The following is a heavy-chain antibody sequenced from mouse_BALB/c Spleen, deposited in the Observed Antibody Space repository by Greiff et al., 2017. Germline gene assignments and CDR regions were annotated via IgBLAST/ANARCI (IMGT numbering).Heavy chain of an antibody. D-gene: IGHD1-1*01. CDR1: GFTFSSFG. CDR2: ISSGSSTI. Sequence: EVQVVESGGGLVQHGGSRKLSCAASGFTFSSFGMHWVRQAPEKGLEWVAYISSGSSTIYYADTVKGRFTISRDNPKNTLFLQMTSLRSEDTAMYYCARSGELRGYYFDYWGQGTTLTVSS. J-gene: IGHJ2*01. CDR3: ARSGELRGYYFDY. V-gene: IGHV5-17*02.